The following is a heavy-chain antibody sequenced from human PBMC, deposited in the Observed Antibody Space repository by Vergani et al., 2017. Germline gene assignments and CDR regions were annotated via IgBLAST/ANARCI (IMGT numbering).Heavy chain of an antibody. CDR1: GFTFSSYW. D-gene: IGHD2-21*02. Sequence: EVQLVESGGGLVQPGGSLRLSCAASGFTFSSYWMHWVRQAPGKGLVWVSRINSDGSSTSYADSVKGRFTISRDNAKNTLYLQMNSLRAEDTAVYYCARETYCGGDCYPDAFDIWGQGTMVTVSS. CDR2: INSDGSST. J-gene: IGHJ3*02. V-gene: IGHV3-74*01. CDR3: ARETYCGGDCYPDAFDI.